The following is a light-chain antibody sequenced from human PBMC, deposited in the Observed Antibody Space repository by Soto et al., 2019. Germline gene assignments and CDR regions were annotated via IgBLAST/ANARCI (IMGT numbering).Light chain of an antibody. Sequence: EIVLTQSPGTLSLSPGERATLSCRASQSVSSSFLAWYQHKPGQAPRLLIYAASSRATGIPDRFSGSGSGKDFTLTISRLEPEDFAVYYCQQYGSSPYTFGQGTKLEIK. CDR1: QSVSSSF. V-gene: IGKV3-20*01. J-gene: IGKJ2*01. CDR3: QQYGSSPYT. CDR2: AAS.